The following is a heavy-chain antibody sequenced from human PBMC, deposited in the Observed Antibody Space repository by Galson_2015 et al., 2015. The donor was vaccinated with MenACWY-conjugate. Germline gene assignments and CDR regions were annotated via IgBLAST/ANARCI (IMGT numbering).Heavy chain of an antibody. CDR3: TKAAARYSTSSAFNWFDP. J-gene: IGHJ5*02. V-gene: IGHV3-74*01. Sequence: SLRLSCAASGFTFSNYWMHWVRHAPGNGLEWVSRVNRDGTGTTYANSVKGRFTISRDNAKNTLYLQMNSLRAEDTAIYYCTKAAARYSTSSAFNWFDPWGQGALVTVSS. D-gene: IGHD6-6*01. CDR2: VNRDGTGT. CDR1: GFTFSNYW.